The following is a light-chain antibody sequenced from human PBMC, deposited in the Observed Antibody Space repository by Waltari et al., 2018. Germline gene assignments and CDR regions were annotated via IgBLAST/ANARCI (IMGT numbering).Light chain of an antibody. CDR1: SGHSSNI. CDR2: VNSDGSQ. V-gene: IGLV4-69*01. Sequence: QLVLTQSPSASASLGASVKLTCTLSSGHSSNIIAWLQQQPEKGPRYLMKVNSDGSQSKGDEIPDRFSGSSSGAERYLTISSVQSEDEADYYCQTGGHGTWVFGGGTTLTVL. J-gene: IGLJ3*02. CDR3: QTGGHGTWV.